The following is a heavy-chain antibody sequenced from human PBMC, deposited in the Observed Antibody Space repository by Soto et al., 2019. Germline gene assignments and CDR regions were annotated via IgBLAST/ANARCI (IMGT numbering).Heavy chain of an antibody. CDR3: ARDLLFPTTGGG. V-gene: IGHV3-66*01. D-gene: IGHD4-4*01. CDR2: IYSGGNT. Sequence: GGSLRLSCAASGFTVSSNYMSWVRQAPGKGLEWVSVIYSGGNTYYADSVKGRFTISRDNSKNTLYLQMNSLRAEDTAVYYCARDLLFPTTGGGWGQGTLVTVSS. CDR1: GFTVSSNY. J-gene: IGHJ4*02.